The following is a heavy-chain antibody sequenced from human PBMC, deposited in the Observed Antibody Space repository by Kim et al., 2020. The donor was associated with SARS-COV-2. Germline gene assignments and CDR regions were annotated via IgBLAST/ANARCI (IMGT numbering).Heavy chain of an antibody. D-gene: IGHD2-8*01. Sequence: SDTLSLTCTVSGAISSFYWSWIRQSPGKGLEWIGYIYYGGSTNYNPSFKSRVTISIDTSKNQFSLKLTSVTAADTAVYYCAVSNGPNDYYFGYWGQGTLLTVSS. CDR2: IYYGGST. CDR1: GAISSFY. J-gene: IGHJ4*02. CDR3: AVSNGPNDYYFGY. V-gene: IGHV4-59*01.